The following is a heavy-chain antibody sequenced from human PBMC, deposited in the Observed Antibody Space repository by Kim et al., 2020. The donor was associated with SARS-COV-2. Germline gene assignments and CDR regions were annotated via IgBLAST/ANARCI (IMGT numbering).Heavy chain of an antibody. CDR2: INPNSGGT. V-gene: IGHV1-2*02. Sequence: ASVKVSCKASGYTFTGYYMHWVRQAPGQGLEWMGWINPNSGGTNYAQKFQGRVTMTRDTSISTAYMELSRLRSDDTAVYYCARDLSPRTRTHYYYYYYYMDVWGKGTTVTVSS. D-gene: IGHD2-2*01. CDR3: ARDLSPRTRTHYYYYYYYMDV. CDR1: GYTFTGYY. J-gene: IGHJ6*03.